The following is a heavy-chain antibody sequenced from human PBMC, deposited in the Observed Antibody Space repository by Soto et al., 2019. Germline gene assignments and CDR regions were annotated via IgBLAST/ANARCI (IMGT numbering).Heavy chain of an antibody. CDR2: IGTAGDP. CDR3: ARVRYCSSTSCGGMDV. CDR1: GFTFSYYD. D-gene: IGHD2-2*01. V-gene: IGHV3-13*05. J-gene: IGHJ6*02. Sequence: EVQLVESGGGLVQPGGSLRLSCAASGFTFSYYDMHWVRQATGKGLEWVSAIGTAGDPYYPGSVKGRFTISRENAKNSLYLQMNSLRAGDTAVYDCARVRYCSSTSCGGMDVWGQGTTVTVSS.